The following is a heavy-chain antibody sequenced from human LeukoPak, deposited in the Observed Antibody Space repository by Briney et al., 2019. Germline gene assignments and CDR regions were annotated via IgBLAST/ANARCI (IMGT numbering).Heavy chain of an antibody. J-gene: IGHJ4*02. CDR3: AREISPHYYDSSGYYPAFDY. CDR1: GFTFSDYY. D-gene: IGHD3-22*01. V-gene: IGHV3-11*01. CDR2: ISSSGSTI. Sequence: GGSLRLSCAASGFTFSDYYMSWIRQAPGKGLEWVSYISSSGSTIYYADSVKGRFTISRDNAKNSLYLQMNSLRAEDTAVYYCAREISPHYYDSSGYYPAFDYWGQGTLVTVSS.